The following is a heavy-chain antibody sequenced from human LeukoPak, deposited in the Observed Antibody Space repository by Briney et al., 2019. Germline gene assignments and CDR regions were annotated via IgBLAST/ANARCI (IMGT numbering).Heavy chain of an antibody. J-gene: IGHJ4*02. D-gene: IGHD5-12*01. CDR2: SYPGDSDT. Sequence: GEPLQISCQGSGYSFNTYWIGWVRPMLGKGLEWMGISYPGDSDTTYSPSFQGQVTISADKSITTAYLQWSSLKASDTAIYYCARRGYSGYDFDYWGQGTLVTVSS. CDR1: GYSFNTYW. V-gene: IGHV5-51*01. CDR3: ARRGYSGYDFDY.